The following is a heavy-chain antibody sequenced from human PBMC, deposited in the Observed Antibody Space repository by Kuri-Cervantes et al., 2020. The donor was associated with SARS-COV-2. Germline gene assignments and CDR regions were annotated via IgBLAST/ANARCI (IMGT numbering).Heavy chain of an antibody. CDR1: GFALSSHD. Sequence: GGSLRLSCAASGFALSSHDMHWVRQVTGKGLEWVSAIGTAGDTYYPGSVKGRFTISRENAKNSLYLQMNSLRAGDTAVYYCARGRSCSSTSCYTRVSNGMDVWGQGTTVTVSS. D-gene: IGHD2-2*02. V-gene: IGHV3-13*04. CDR3: ARGRSCSSTSCYTRVSNGMDV. CDR2: IGTAGDT. J-gene: IGHJ6*02.